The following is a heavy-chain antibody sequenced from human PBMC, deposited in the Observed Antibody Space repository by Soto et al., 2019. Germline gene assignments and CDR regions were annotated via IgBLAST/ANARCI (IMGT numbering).Heavy chain of an antibody. CDR1: GYTFTGYY. CDR3: ARREQWLENFDF. V-gene: IGHV1-2*02. D-gene: IGHD6-19*01. CDR2: ITPSSGDS. J-gene: IGHJ4*02. Sequence: ASVKVSCKTSGYTFTGYYIHWIRQAPGQGLEWMCWITPSSGDSDYSQECQRRVTMTSDTSITTAYIQLTRLRSDDTAVYYCARREQWLENFDFWGQGPLVTVSS.